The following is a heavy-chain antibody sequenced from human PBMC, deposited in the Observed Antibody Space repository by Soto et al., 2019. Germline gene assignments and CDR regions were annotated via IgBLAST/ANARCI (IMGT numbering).Heavy chain of an antibody. D-gene: IGHD5-18*01. CDR3: ARVVDTAMVTLDY. J-gene: IGHJ4*02. CDR2: IYSGGST. Sequence: GGSLRLSCAASGFTVSSNYMSWVRQAPGKGLEWVSVIYSGGSTYYADSVKGRFTISRDNSKNTLYLQMNSLRAEDTAVYYCARVVDTAMVTLDYWGQGTLVTVSS. V-gene: IGHV3-53*01. CDR1: GFTVSSNY.